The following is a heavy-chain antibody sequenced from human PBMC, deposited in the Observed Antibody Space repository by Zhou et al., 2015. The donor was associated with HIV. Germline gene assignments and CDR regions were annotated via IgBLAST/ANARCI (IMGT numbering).Heavy chain of an antibody. J-gene: IGHJ1*01. D-gene: IGHD4-17*01. V-gene: IGHV1-69*17. CDR3: ARGFSHGDYEVFLKE. CDR2: ITPMFDIH. CDR1: GGTFSGSD. Sequence: LVQSGTEVRKPGSSVKVSCKASGGTFSGSDLSWVRQAPGQGLEWMGRITPMFDIHTYAEKFRARLNITVDRHTSAAYMELSGLRFEDTAVYYCARGFSHGDYEVFLKEWGQGTLVTVSA.